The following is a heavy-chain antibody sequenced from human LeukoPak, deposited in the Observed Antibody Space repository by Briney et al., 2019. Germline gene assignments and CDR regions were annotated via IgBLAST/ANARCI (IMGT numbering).Heavy chain of an antibody. Sequence: SETLSLTCAVYGGSFSGYYWSWIRQPPGKGLEWIGEINHSGSTNYNPSLKSRVTISVDTSKNQFSLKLSSVTAADTAVYYCAKDPGSGSYATGFDYWGQGTLVTVSS. D-gene: IGHD1-26*01. CDR2: INHSGST. V-gene: IGHV4-34*01. CDR1: GGSFSGYY. J-gene: IGHJ4*02. CDR3: AKDPGSGSYATGFDY.